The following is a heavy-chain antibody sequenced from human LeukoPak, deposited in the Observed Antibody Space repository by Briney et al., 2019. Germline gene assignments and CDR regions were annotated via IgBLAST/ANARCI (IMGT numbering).Heavy chain of an antibody. J-gene: IGHJ4*02. D-gene: IGHD3-10*01. V-gene: IGHV1-69*13. CDR2: IIPIFGTA. CDR1: GGTFSSYA. CDR3: ATERGHYGSGSKDY. Sequence: GASVKVSCKASGGTFSSYAISWVRQAPGQGLEWMGGIIPIFGTANYAQKFQGRVTITADESTSTAYMELSSLRSEDTAVYYCATERGHYGSGSKDYWGQGTLVTVSS.